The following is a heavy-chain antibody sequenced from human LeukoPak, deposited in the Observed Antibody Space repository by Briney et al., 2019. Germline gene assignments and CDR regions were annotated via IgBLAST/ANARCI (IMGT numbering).Heavy chain of an antibody. Sequence: SETLSLTCALSGASISSGPYSWNWVRQSPGKGLEWIGHTYHSGSPDYNPSLRSRVTISADRSKNQFSLKLSSVTAADTAVYYCARGRWAAYLWGQGTMVTVSS. CDR3: ARGRWAAYL. CDR1: GASISSGPYS. J-gene: IGHJ3*01. CDR2: TYHSGSP. V-gene: IGHV4-30-2*06. D-gene: IGHD2-15*01.